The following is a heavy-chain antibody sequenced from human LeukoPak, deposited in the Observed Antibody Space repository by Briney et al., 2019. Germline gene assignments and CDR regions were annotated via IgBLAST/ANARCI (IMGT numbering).Heavy chain of an antibody. CDR3: ARETYSNILTGTDY. Sequence: SETLSLTCSVSGGSISSYYWSWIRQPPGKGLEWIGYMHYSGNTNYNPSLKSRVTISVDTSKNQFSLRLSSVTAADTAVYYCARETYSNILTGTDYWGPGTLVTVSS. D-gene: IGHD3-9*01. V-gene: IGHV4-59*12. J-gene: IGHJ4*02. CDR1: GGSISSYY. CDR2: MHYSGNT.